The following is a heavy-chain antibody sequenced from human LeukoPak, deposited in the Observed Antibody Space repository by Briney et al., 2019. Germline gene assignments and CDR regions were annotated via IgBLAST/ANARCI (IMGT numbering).Heavy chain of an antibody. D-gene: IGHD6-25*01. Sequence: GGSLRLSCAASGFTFSNYAVMWVRQAPGQGLEWVSAITSGGAPRYADSVKGRFTISRDNSKNTLYLQMNSLRAEDTAVYYCARDTGAASFDYWGQGTLVTVSS. CDR2: ITSGGAP. CDR3: ARDTGAASFDY. V-gene: IGHV3-23*01. CDR1: GFTFSNYA. J-gene: IGHJ4*02.